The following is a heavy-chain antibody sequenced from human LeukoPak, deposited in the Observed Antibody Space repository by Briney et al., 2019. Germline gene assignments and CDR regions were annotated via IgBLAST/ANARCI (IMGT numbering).Heavy chain of an antibody. Sequence: GASVKVSCKASGGTFTSYYMHWVRQAPGQGLEWMGIINPSGGSTSYAQKFQGRVTMTRDMSTSTVYMELSSLRSEDTAVYYCARDPGYSGYDYGKAYYYMDVWGKGTTVTVSS. CDR2: INPSGGST. V-gene: IGHV1-46*01. CDR3: ARDPGYSGYDYGKAYYYMDV. J-gene: IGHJ6*03. D-gene: IGHD5-12*01. CDR1: GGTFTSYY.